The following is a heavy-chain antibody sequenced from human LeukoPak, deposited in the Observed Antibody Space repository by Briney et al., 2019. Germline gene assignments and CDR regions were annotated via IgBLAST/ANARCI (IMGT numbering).Heavy chain of an antibody. J-gene: IGHJ4*02. Sequence: GGSLRLSCTASGYTFSSYSMTWVRQAPGKGLEWVSAISGSGVNTYYADSVMGRSTISRDKSNNTLYLQMNSLRAEDTAVYYCATGGRSGVAFESWGQGTLVTVSS. CDR1: GYTFSSYS. D-gene: IGHD2-15*01. V-gene: IGHV3-23*01. CDR3: ATGGRSGVAFES. CDR2: ISGSGVNT.